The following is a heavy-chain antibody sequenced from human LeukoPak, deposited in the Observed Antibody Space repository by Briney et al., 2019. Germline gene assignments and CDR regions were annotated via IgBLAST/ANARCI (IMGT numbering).Heavy chain of an antibody. CDR2: ISYDGSNE. D-gene: IGHD6-19*01. CDR3: AKDKYSSGYNWFDP. V-gene: IGHV3-30*18. CDR1: GFTFSNYG. Sequence: GGSLRLSCTASGFTFSNYGMHWVRQAPGKGLEWVAVISYDGSNEYYADSVKGRFTISRDNSKNTLYLQMNSLRAEDTAVYYCAKDKYSSGYNWFDPWGQGTLVTVSS. J-gene: IGHJ5*02.